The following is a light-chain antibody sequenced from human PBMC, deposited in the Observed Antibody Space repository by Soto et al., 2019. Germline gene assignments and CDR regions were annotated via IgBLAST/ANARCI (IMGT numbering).Light chain of an antibody. Sequence: IVLTQSPATLSLWPGETAVLSCRASQTVNTYLSWYQQRPGQAPRLLIYDASKRVPGIPARFSGSGSVTDFTLTISSLEPEDFAVYYCQQRGTSITFGQGTGLDIE. CDR1: QTVNTY. V-gene: IGKV3-11*01. J-gene: IGKJ5*01. CDR3: QQRGTSIT. CDR2: DAS.